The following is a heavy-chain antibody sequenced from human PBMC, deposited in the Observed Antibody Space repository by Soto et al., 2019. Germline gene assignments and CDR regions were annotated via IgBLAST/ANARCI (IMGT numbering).Heavy chain of an antibody. CDR1: GFRFSDYW. V-gene: IGHV3-74*01. D-gene: IGHD1-1*01. Sequence: GGSLRLSCAASGFRFSDYWMHWVRQVPEKGLVWVSRINTDGTTTSYERSVRGRFTISRDNANNTVFLQMNSLRADDTALYYCVRVNDEDYYSAMYVWGQGTPVTVSS. J-gene: IGHJ6*02. CDR3: VRVNDEDYYSAMYV. CDR2: INTDGTTT.